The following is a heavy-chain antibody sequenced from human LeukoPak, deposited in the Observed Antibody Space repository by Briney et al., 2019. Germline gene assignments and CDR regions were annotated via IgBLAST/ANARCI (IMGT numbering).Heavy chain of an antibody. J-gene: IGHJ5*02. D-gene: IGHD2-2*01. V-gene: IGHV4-30-4*01. CDR3: ARGPVKHCSSTSCSHNWFDP. Sequence: KTSETLSLTCTVSGGSISSGDYYWSWIRQPPGKGLEWIGYIYYSGSTYYNPSLKSRVTISVDTSKNQFSLKLSSVTAADTAVYYCARGPVKHCSSTSCSHNWFDPWGQGTLVTVSS. CDR1: GGSISSGDYY. CDR2: IYYSGST.